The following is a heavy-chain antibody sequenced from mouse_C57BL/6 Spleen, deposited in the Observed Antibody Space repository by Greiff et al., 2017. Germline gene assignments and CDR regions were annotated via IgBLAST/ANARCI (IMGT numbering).Heavy chain of an antibody. J-gene: IGHJ4*01. D-gene: IGHD1-1*01. CDR2: ISSGGSYT. CDR3: ARRHYYGSSYGGFDYAMDY. Sequence: EVKLMESGGDLVKPGGSLKLSCAASGFTFSSYGMSWVRQTPDKRLEWVATISSGGSYTYYPDSVKGRFTISRDNAKNTLYLQMSSLKSEDTAMYYCARRHYYGSSYGGFDYAMDYWGQGTSVTVSS. CDR1: GFTFSSYG. V-gene: IGHV5-6*02.